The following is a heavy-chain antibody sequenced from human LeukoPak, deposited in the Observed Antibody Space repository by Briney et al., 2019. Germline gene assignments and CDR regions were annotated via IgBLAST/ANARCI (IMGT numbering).Heavy chain of an antibody. J-gene: IGHJ4*02. V-gene: IGHV3-23*01. Sequence: AGGSLRLSCAASGFTFSSYAMSWVRQAPGKGLEWALAISGSGGSTYYADSAKGRFTTSRDNSKNTLYLQMISLRAEDTAVYYCAKANYGSSGYYYVALGYWGQGTLVTVSS. CDR3: AKANYGSSGYYYVALGY. D-gene: IGHD3-22*01. CDR2: ISGSGGST. CDR1: GFTFSSYA.